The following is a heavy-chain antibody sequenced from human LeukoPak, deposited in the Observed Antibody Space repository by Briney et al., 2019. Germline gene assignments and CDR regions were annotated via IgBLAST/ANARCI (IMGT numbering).Heavy chain of an antibody. CDR2: IYYSGST. Sequence: SETLSLTCTVSGGSISSYYWSWIRQPPGKGLEWIGYIYYSGSTNYNPSLKSRVTISVDTSKNQFSLKLSSVTAADTAVYYCARERGSSGWFDPWGQGTLVTVSS. CDR1: GGSISSYY. J-gene: IGHJ5*02. V-gene: IGHV4-59*01. D-gene: IGHD6-6*01. CDR3: ARERGSSGWFDP.